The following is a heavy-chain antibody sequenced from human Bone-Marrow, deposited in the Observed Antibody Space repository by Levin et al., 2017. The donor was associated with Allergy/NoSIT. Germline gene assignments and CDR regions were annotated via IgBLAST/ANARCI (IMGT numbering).Heavy chain of an antibody. V-gene: IGHV3-33*01. Sequence: GGSLRLSCAASGFTFSSFGMHWVRQAPGKGLEWVAVIWFDGSKKFYVDSVKGRFSISRDNSKNTLYLQMARMRVDDTAVYYCARKGRGVARGFDSWGQGARVTVSS. J-gene: IGHJ4*02. CDR3: ARKGRGVARGFDS. CDR2: IWFDGSKK. D-gene: IGHD3-10*01. CDR1: GFTFSSFG.